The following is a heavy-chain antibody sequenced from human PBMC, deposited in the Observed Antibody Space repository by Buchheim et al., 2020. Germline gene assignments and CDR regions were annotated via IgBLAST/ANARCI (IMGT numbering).Heavy chain of an antibody. D-gene: IGHD3-10*01. Sequence: QVQLQESGPGLVKPSQTLSLTCTVSGDSMERGGFYWNWIRQHPGMGLEFIGYMYNSGSTYFNPSPRSRVTISAEPSKNQFSLKLSSVTAADTAVYFCARGTPRYYFDFWGQGTL. CDR3: ARGTPRYYFDF. J-gene: IGHJ4*02. CDR2: MYNSGST. V-gene: IGHV4-31*03. CDR1: GDSMERGGFY.